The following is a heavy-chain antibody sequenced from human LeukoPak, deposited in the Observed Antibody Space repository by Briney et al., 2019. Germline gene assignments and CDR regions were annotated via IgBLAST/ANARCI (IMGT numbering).Heavy chain of an antibody. D-gene: IGHD1-26*01. J-gene: IGHJ3*02. CDR1: GGSISSSSYY. Sequence: SETLSLTCTVSGGSISSSSYYWGWIRQPPGKGLEWIGSIYYSGSTYYNPSLKSRVTISVDTSKNQFSLKLSSVTAADTAVYYCARRAAYSGSYFAPSDAFDIWGQGTMVTVSS. CDR3: ARRAAYSGSYFAPSDAFDI. CDR2: IYYSGST. V-gene: IGHV4-39*07.